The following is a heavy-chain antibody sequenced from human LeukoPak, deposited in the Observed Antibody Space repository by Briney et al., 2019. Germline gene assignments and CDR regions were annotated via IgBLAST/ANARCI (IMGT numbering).Heavy chain of an antibody. Sequence: SETLSLTCAVYGGSFSGYYWSWIRQPPGKGPEWIGEINHSGSTNYNPSLKSRVTISVDTSKNQFSLKLSSVTAADTAVYYCARERDDSSGYYLEDYWGQGTLVTVSS. D-gene: IGHD3-22*01. CDR1: GGSFSGYY. V-gene: IGHV4-34*01. CDR2: INHSGST. CDR3: ARERDDSSGYYLEDY. J-gene: IGHJ4*02.